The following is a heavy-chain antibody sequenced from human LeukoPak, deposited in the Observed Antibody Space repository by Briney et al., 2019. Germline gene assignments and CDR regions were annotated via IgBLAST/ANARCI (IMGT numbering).Heavy chain of an antibody. V-gene: IGHV4-30-2*02. CDR1: GGSISSGGYS. CDR3: ARTIRYSSSWNWFDP. Sequence: KTSETLSLTCAVSGGSISSGGYSWSWIRQPPGKGLEWIGYIYHSGSTYYNPSLKSRVTISVDTSKNQFSLKLSSVTAADTAVYYCARTIRYSSSWNWFDPWGQGTLVTVSS. CDR2: IYHSGST. J-gene: IGHJ5*02. D-gene: IGHD6-13*01.